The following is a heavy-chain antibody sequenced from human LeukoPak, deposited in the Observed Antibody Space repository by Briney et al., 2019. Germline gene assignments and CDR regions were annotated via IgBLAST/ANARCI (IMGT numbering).Heavy chain of an antibody. CDR3: ARHGGYYGSGSYSFFDY. Sequence: PGGSLRLSCAASGFSVSLNYMSWVRQPPGKGLEWIGSIYYSGTTYYNPSLKSRVTIPVDTSKNQFSLSLSSVTAADTAVYYCARHGGYYGSGSYSFFDYWGQGTLVTVSS. J-gene: IGHJ4*02. D-gene: IGHD3-10*01. CDR1: GFSVSLNY. V-gene: IGHV4-39*01. CDR2: IYYSGTT.